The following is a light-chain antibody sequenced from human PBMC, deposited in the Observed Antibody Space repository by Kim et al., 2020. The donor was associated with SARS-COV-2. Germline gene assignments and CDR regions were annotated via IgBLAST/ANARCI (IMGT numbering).Light chain of an antibody. V-gene: IGKV1-27*01. Sequence: DIQMTQSPSSLSASVGDRVSITCRASQGISKYLAWFQQKPGKVPKVLIYAASTLQSRVPPRFSGSGSGTDFTLTISSLQPEDVATYYCQEYNSAPWTFSQGTKVDIK. CDR3: QEYNSAPWT. J-gene: IGKJ1*01. CDR1: QGISKY. CDR2: AAS.